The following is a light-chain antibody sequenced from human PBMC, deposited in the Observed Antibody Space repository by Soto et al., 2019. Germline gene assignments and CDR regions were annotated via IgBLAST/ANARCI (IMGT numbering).Light chain of an antibody. CDR1: SSDVGGYDY. CDR2: EVS. J-gene: IGLJ2*01. CDR3: SSYRTGSTLV. Sequence: QSALTQPASVSGSPGQSITISCTGTSSDVGGYDYVSWYQQHPGKAPKLLIFEVSKRPSGISNRLSGSKSGNTASLILSGLQPEDEADYYSSSYRTGSTLVFGGGTKLTVL. V-gene: IGLV2-14*01.